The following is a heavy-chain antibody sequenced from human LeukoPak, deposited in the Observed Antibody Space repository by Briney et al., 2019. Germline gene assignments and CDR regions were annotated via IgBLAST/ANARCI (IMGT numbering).Heavy chain of an antibody. V-gene: IGHV5-51*01. J-gene: IGHJ6*03. CDR1: GYSFTSYW. CDR2: IYPGDSDT. D-gene: IGHD4-17*01. CDR3: ARHGGYGDYDPFYYYYYMDV. Sequence: GESLKISCKGSGYSFTSYWIGWVRQMPGKGLEWMGIIYPGDSDTRYSPSFQGQVTISADKSISTAYLQWSSLKASDTAMYFCARHGGYGDYDPFYYYYYMDVWGKGTTVTVSS.